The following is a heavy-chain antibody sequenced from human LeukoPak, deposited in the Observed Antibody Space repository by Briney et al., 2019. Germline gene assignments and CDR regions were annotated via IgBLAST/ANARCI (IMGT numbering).Heavy chain of an antibody. CDR1: GFTFSSYG. J-gene: IGHJ4*02. Sequence: PGGSLRLSCAASGFTFSSYGMHWVRQAPGKGLEWVAVISYDGSNKYYADSVKGRFTISRDNSKNTLYLQMNSLRAEDTAVYYCAKDGGGDTVGGFDYWGQGTLVTVSS. V-gene: IGHV3-30*18. CDR2: ISYDGSNK. CDR3: AKDGGGDTVGGFDY. D-gene: IGHD3-16*01.